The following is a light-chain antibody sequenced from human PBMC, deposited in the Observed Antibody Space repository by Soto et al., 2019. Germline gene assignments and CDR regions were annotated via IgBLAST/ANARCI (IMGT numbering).Light chain of an antibody. CDR2: DAT. V-gene: IGLV3-21*02. CDR1: KIGSKI. CDR3: QVWASTAEFFV. J-gene: IGLJ1*01. Sequence: SHGLSEPPSVSVAPVQTAKITCGGDKIGSKIVHWYKQRPGQAPVAVVFDATDRPSGIPDRISASRSGDTATLTISRVDAGDEADYYCQVWASTAEFFVFGSGTKVTVL.